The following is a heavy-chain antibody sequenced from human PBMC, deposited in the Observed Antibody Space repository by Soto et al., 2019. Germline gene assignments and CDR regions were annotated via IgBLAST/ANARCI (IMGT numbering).Heavy chain of an antibody. CDR2: IYTSGST. Sequence: SETLSLTCTVSGGSISSYYWSWIRQPAGKGLEWIGRIYTSGSTNYNPSLKSRVTMSVDTSKNQFFLKLSSVTAADTAVYYCARSPTITIFGVVMDVWGQGTTVTVSS. CDR3: ARSPTITIFGVVMDV. J-gene: IGHJ6*02. CDR1: GGSISSYY. D-gene: IGHD3-3*01. V-gene: IGHV4-4*07.